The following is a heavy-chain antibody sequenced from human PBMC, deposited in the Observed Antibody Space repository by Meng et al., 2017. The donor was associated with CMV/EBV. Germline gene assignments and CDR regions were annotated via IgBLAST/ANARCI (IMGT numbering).Heavy chain of an antibody. CDR1: ISSSGYY. V-gene: IGHV4-31*02. D-gene: IGHD2-15*01. Sequence: ISSSGYYWSWSRQHPGKGLEWIGYIYYSGSTYYNPSLKSRVTISGDTSKNQFSLKLSSVTAADTAVYYCARDRGCSGGSCPSGWFDPWGQGTLVTVSS. CDR2: IYYSGST. CDR3: ARDRGCSGGSCPSGWFDP. J-gene: IGHJ5*02.